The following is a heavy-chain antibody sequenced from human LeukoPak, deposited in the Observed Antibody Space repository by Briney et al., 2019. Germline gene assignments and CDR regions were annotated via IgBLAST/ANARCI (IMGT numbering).Heavy chain of an antibody. V-gene: IGHV1-46*01. CDR2: INPSGGST. CDR1: GYTFTSYY. J-gene: IGHJ4*02. D-gene: IGHD3-9*01. CDR3: AREALYDILTGRGYYFDY. Sequence: ASVKVSCKASGYTFTSYYMHWVRQAPGQGLEWMGIINPSGGSTSYAQKFQGRVTMTRDTSTSTVYMELSSLRSEDTAVYYCAREALYDILTGRGYYFDYWGQGTLVTVSS.